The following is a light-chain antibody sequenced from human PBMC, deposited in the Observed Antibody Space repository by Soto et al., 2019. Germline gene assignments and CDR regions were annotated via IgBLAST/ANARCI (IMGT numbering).Light chain of an antibody. CDR2: GAS. Sequence: EIVLTQSPGTLSLFPGERATLSCRASASLITRYLAWYQQKPGQAPRLLIYGASSRATGIPDRFSGSGSGTDFTLTISRLEPEDFAVYSCQQYGTSPTFGPGTRLEIK. CDR1: ASLITRY. V-gene: IGKV3-20*01. J-gene: IGKJ5*01. CDR3: QQYGTSPT.